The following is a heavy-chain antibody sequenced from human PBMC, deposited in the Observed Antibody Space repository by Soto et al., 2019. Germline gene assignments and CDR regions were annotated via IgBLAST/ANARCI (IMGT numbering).Heavy chain of an antibody. J-gene: IGHJ6*02. Sequence: PGESLKIFCKGSGYSFTSYWIGWVRRMPGKGLDWMGIIYPGESATRYSPTIQGQVTISADKSISTAYLQWSSLQASDTAIYYCARQGRCSSTSCYTGANFYYYGRDVWGQGTTVTVS. CDR1: GYSFTSYW. CDR3: ARQGRCSSTSCYTGANFYYYGRDV. CDR2: IYPGESAT. V-gene: IGHV5-51*01. D-gene: IGHD2-2*02.